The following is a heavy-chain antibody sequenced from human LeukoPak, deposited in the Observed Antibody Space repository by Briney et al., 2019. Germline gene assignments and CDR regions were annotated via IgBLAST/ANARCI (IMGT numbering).Heavy chain of an antibody. Sequence: SVKVSCKTSGGTFGSYAIRWVRQAPGQGLEWMGRIIPIFGTTEYAQKFQGRVTITTDESRSTAYMEVSSLRSEDTAVYYCARDRKTISQYHYYYIDVSGKGTTVTVSS. CDR2: IIPIFGTT. CDR1: GGTFGSYA. V-gene: IGHV1-69*05. J-gene: IGHJ6*03. CDR3: ARDRKTISQYHYYYIDV. D-gene: IGHD3-3*01.